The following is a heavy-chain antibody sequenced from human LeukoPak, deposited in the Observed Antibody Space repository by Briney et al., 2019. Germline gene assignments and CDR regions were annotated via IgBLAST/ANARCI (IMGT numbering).Heavy chain of an antibody. D-gene: IGHD6-19*01. V-gene: IGHV3-23*01. CDR3: AKAVRYLAVGGDY. CDR2: IGASGDCT. Sequence: GGSLRLSCAASAFTFTSDATGWVRQAPGKGRGWVGGIGASGDCTYYADSVKGRFNISRDNSKNTLYLQMNSLRTEDTAVYYCAKAVRYLAVGGDYWGKGTQVTVSS. CDR1: AFTFTSDA. J-gene: IGHJ4*02.